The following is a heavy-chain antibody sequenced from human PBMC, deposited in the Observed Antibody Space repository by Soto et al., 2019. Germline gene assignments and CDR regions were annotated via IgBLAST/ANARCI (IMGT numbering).Heavy chain of an antibody. CDR3: AKDLTYYDFWSGYYNEYYYYYGMDV. CDR1: GFTFSSYG. CDR2: ISYDGSNK. D-gene: IGHD3-3*01. V-gene: IGHV3-30*18. J-gene: IGHJ6*02. Sequence: PGGSLRLSCAASGFTFSSYGMHWVRQAPGKGLEWAAVISYDGSNKYYADSVKGRFTISRDNSKNTLYLQMNSLRAEDTAVYYCAKDLTYYDFWSGYYNEYYYYYGMDVWGQGTTVTVSS.